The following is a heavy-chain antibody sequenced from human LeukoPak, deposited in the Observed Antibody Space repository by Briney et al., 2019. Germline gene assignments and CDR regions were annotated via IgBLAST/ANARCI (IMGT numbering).Heavy chain of an antibody. J-gene: IGHJ4*02. CDR3: ARRWYESSGYYLIDY. D-gene: IGHD3-22*01. Sequence: GGSWCPSCAPSGLTLGSSWMHWAGQPPGRGLGWVLAIIIDGRDTSYADSVKGRFSISRDNAKNTLFLQMNSLRAEDTAVYYCARRWYESSGYYLIDYWGQGTLVTVSS. V-gene: IGHV3-74*01. CDR1: GLTLGSSW. CDR2: IIIDGRDT.